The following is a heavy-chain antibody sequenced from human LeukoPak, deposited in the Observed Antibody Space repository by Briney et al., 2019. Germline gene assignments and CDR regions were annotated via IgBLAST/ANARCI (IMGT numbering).Heavy chain of an antibody. D-gene: IGHD3-3*01. Sequence: GESLKISCKGSGYSFISYWIGWVRQMPGKGLEWMGIIYPGDSDTRYSPSFQGQVTISADKSISTAYLQWSSLKASDTAMYYCARQKSAYDSEFDYWGQGTLVTVSS. CDR2: IYPGDSDT. V-gene: IGHV5-51*01. J-gene: IGHJ4*02. CDR1: GYSFISYW. CDR3: ARQKSAYDSEFDY.